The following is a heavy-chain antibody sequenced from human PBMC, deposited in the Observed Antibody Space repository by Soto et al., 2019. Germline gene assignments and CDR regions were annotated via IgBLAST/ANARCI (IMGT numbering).Heavy chain of an antibody. CDR3: AIRNFFDSSGNHYWGYFDF. Sequence: PGGSLRLSCAASGFAFSNYAMSWVRQAPGKGLEWVSAIRGSGADTYYADSVKGRFTISRDSSKNTLYLQMSTVRAEDTAVYYCAIRNFFDSSGNHYWGYFDFWGQGTLVTVSS. CDR2: IRGSGADT. J-gene: IGHJ4*02. D-gene: IGHD6-19*01. V-gene: IGHV3-23*01. CDR1: GFAFSNYA.